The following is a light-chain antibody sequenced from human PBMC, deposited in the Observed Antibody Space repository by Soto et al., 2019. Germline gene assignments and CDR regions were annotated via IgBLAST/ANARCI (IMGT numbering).Light chain of an antibody. CDR1: ESLFGF. CDR2: GVS. V-gene: IGKV3-15*01. J-gene: IGKJ2*01. Sequence: DIVLTQSPATLSVSPGDTVTLSCRASESLFGFLAWYQQKPGQAPRLLMYGVSTRATGIPARFSGGVSATDFTFTISSLQPEDSAFDFCQIYNDWPFASGLGTRLEI. CDR3: QIYNDWPFA.